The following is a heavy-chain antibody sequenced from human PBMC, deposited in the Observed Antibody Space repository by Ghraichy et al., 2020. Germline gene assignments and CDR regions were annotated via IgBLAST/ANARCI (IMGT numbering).Heavy chain of an antibody. CDR2: IRGEAYRGTT. CDR3: TRKCGGDCSDH. D-gene: IGHD2-21*01. V-gene: IGHV3-49*04. Sequence: GESLNISCTTSGFTFGDYGMSWVRQAPGKGLEWLGFIRGEAYRGTTEYAASVQGRFTISRDESISVAYLQMNSLKTEDTAVYYCTRKCGGDCSDHWGQGTLVTVS. J-gene: IGHJ5*02. CDR1: GFTFGDYG.